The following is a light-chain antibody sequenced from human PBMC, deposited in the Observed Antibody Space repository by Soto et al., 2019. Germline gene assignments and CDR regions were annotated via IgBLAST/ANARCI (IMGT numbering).Light chain of an antibody. CDR1: SSDVGSYNL. CDR3: CSYAGSSTFV. V-gene: IGLV2-23*03. CDR2: EGS. J-gene: IGLJ3*02. Sequence: QSALTQPASVSGSPGQSITISCTGTSSDVGSYNLVSWYQQHPGKAPKLMIYEGSKRPSGVSNRFSGSKAGNTASLTISGIQAADEADYYCCSYAGSSTFVFGGGTKLTVL.